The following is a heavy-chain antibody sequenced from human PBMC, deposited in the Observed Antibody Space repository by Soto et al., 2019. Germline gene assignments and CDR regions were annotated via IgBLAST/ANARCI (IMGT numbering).Heavy chain of an antibody. J-gene: IGHJ4*02. CDR3: ARGGVYCTSTSCHRSTYFDY. Sequence: QVQLQQWGAGLLKPSETLSLTCAVYGGSFSGYYWSWIRQPPGKGLEWIGEINHSGSTNYNPSLKSRVTLSVDTSKHQFSLKLSSVTAADPAVYYYARGGVYCTSTSCHRSTYFDYWGQGTLVTISS. CDR2: INHSGST. D-gene: IGHD2-2*01. CDR1: GGSFSGYY. V-gene: IGHV4-34*01.